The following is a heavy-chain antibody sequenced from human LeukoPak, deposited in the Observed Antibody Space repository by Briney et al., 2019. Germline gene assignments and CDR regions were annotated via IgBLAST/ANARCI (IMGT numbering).Heavy chain of an antibody. CDR1: GFTFSSYG. Sequence: PGGSLRLSCAASGFTFSSYGMHWVRQAPGKGLEWVAFIRHDGSNKYYADSVKGRFTISRDNSKNTQYLQMNSLRAEDTAVYYCAKSARRYCSGGSCYYFDYWGQGTLVTVSS. J-gene: IGHJ4*02. V-gene: IGHV3-30*02. CDR2: IRHDGSNK. D-gene: IGHD2-15*01. CDR3: AKSARRYCSGGSCYYFDY.